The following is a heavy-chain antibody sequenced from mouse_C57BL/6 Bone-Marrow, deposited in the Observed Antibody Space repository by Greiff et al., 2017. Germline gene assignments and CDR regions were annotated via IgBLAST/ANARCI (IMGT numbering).Heavy chain of an antibody. CDR1: GYTFTSYG. V-gene: IGHV1-81*01. Sequence: QVQLQQSGAELARPGASVKLSCKASGYTFTSYGISWVKQRTGQGLEWIGEIYPRSGNTYYNEKFKGKATLTADKSSSTAYMELRSLTSEDSAVYFCARGVTTVVARYFDVWGTGTTGTVSS. CDR3: ARGVTTVVARYFDV. J-gene: IGHJ1*03. CDR2: IYPRSGNT. D-gene: IGHD1-1*01.